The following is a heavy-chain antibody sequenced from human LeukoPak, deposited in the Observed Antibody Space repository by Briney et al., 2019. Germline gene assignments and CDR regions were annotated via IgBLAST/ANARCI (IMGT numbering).Heavy chain of an antibody. CDR3: ARRGATMVRGTKLDYYYGMDV. Sequence: PSETLSLTCAVYGGSFSGYYWSWIRQPPGKGLEWIGEINHSGNTNYNPSLKSRVTISVDTSKNQFSLKLSSVTAADTAVYYCARRGATMVRGTKLDYYYGMDVWGKGTTVTVSS. CDR1: GGSFSGYY. D-gene: IGHD3-10*01. CDR2: INHSGNT. V-gene: IGHV4-34*01. J-gene: IGHJ6*04.